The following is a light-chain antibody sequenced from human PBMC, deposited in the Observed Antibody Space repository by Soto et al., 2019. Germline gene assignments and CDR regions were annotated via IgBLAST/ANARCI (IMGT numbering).Light chain of an antibody. V-gene: IGKV3-15*01. CDR2: GAS. CDR3: QQYSNWPVT. Sequence: EIVMTQSPATLSVSPGERATLSCRASQSVSSNLAWYQQKPGQAPRLLIYGASTRATGIPVRFSGSGSGTEFTLTISSLQSEDFAVYYCQQYSNWPVTFGRGTKVEIK. CDR1: QSVSSN. J-gene: IGKJ1*01.